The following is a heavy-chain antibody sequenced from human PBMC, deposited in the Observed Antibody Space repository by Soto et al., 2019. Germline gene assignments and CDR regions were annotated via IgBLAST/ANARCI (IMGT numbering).Heavy chain of an antibody. D-gene: IGHD3-22*01. CDR2: INAGNGNT. V-gene: IGHV1-3*01. CDR3: ARPYYYDSSGYYLDY. J-gene: IGHJ4*02. CDR1: GYTFTSYA. Sequence: ASVKVSCKASGYTFTSYAMHWVRQAPGQRLEWMGWINAGNGNTKYSQKFQGRVTITRDTSASTAYMELSSLRSEDTAVYYCARPYYYDSSGYYLDYWGQATLVTVSS.